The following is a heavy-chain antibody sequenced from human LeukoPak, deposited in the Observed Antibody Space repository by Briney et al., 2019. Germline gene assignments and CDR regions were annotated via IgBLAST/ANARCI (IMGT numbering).Heavy chain of an antibody. D-gene: IGHD2-2*01. J-gene: IGHJ3*02. CDR2: IYYSGST. CDR3: ASQGADIVVVPAAHDAFDI. V-gene: IGHV4-59*08. CDR1: GGSLSSYY. Sequence: SETLSLTCTVSGGSLSSYYWSWIRQPPGKGLEWIGYIYYSGSTNYNPSLKSRVTISVDTSKNQFSLKLSPVTAADTAVYYCASQGADIVVVPAAHDAFDIWGQGTMVTVSS.